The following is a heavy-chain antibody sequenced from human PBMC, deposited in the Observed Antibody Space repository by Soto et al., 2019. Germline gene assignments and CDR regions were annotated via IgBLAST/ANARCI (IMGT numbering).Heavy chain of an antibody. CDR3: ARALLLYSSSWPTAFDI. Sequence: GGSLRLSCAASGFTFSSYEMNWVRQAPGKGLEWVSYISSSGSTIYYADSVKGRFTISRDNAKNSLYLQMNSLRAEDTAVYYCARALLLYSSSWPTAFDIWGQGTMVTVSS. D-gene: IGHD6-13*01. V-gene: IGHV3-48*03. J-gene: IGHJ3*02. CDR2: ISSSGSTI. CDR1: GFTFSSYE.